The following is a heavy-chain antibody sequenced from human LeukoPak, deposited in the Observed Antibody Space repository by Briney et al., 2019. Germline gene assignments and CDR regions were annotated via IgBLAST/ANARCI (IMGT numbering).Heavy chain of an antibody. Sequence: PGGSLRLSCAASGFTFSSYAMHWVRQAPGKGLEWVAVISYDGSNKYYADSVKGRFTISRDNAKNLLYLQMNSLRAGDTAIYYCVRDRDEDRGSTTFDRWGQGTLVTVSS. CDR1: GFTFSSYA. V-gene: IGHV3-30*14. CDR3: VRDRDEDRGSTTFDR. CDR2: ISYDGSNK. J-gene: IGHJ4*02. D-gene: IGHD1-26*01.